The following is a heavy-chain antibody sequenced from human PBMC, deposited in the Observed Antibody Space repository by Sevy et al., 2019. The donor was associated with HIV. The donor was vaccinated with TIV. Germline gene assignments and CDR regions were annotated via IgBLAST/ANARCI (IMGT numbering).Heavy chain of an antibody. CDR1: GFAFSSYT. CDR2: ISSGSRSI. J-gene: IGHJ4*02. D-gene: IGHD5-18*01. V-gene: IGHV3-48*02. Sequence: GGSLRLSCAASGFAFSSYTMNWVRRAPGKGLEWVSYISSGSRSIYHADSVKGRFTISRDNAKNLLYMHMNSLRDEDTAVYFCARDSAETAALDFWGQGTLVTVSS. CDR3: ARDSAETAALDF.